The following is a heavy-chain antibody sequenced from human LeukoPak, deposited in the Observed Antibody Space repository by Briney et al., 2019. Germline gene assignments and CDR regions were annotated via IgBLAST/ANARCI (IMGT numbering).Heavy chain of an antibody. V-gene: IGHV4-61*02. J-gene: IGHJ4*02. D-gene: IGHD5-18*01. CDR1: GGSISSGSYY. Sequence: SETLSLTCTVSGGSISSGSYYWSWIRQPAGTGLEWLGRIDASGSINHNPTLKSRVTISVDRSKNQFSLRVSSVTGADTAVYYCAREGGYSYGDAPLHFDYWGQGTLVTVSS. CDR3: AREGGYSYGDAPLHFDY. CDR2: IDASGSI.